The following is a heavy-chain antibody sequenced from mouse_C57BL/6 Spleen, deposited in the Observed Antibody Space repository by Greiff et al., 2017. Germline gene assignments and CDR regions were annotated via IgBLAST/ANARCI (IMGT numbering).Heavy chain of an antibody. D-gene: IGHD1-2*01. J-gene: IGHJ2*01. CDR1: GFTFSSYA. Sequence: LVESGGGLVKPGGSLKLSCAASGFTFSSYAMSWVRQTPEKRLEWVATISDGGSYTYYPDNVKGRFTISRDNAKNNLYLQMSHLKSEDTAMYYCAREGKTTTAYYFDYWGQGTTLTVSS. V-gene: IGHV5-4*01. CDR2: ISDGGSYT. CDR3: AREGKTTTAYYFDY.